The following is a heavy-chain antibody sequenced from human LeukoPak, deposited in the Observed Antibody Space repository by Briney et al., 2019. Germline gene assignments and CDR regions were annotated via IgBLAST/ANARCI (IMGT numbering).Heavy chain of an antibody. V-gene: IGHV3-21*01. Sequence: GGSLRLSCAASGFTFSSYSMNWVRQAPGKGLEWVSSITSGSSYIYYADSLKGRFTISRDNANNSLCLQMNSLRAEDTAVYYCARDFGMAMGTYDAFDIWGQGTMVTVSS. D-gene: IGHD3-3*01. CDR3: ARDFGMAMGTYDAFDI. J-gene: IGHJ3*02. CDR1: GFTFSSYS. CDR2: ITSGSSYI.